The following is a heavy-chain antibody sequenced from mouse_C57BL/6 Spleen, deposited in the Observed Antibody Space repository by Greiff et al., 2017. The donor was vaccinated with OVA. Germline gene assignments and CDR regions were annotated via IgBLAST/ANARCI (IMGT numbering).Heavy chain of an antibody. Sequence: QVQLQQSGAELAKPGASVTLSCKASGYTFTSYWMHWVNQRPGQGLAWIGYINPSSGYTKYNQQLQDKATLTADKSSRTAYMKLSSQTYEVSAVSYSENDYDEAIDYWGKGTTLTVSS. D-gene: IGHD2-4*01. J-gene: IGHJ2*01. CDR3: ENDYDEAIDY. CDR2: INPSSGYT. V-gene: IGHV1-7*01. CDR1: GYTFTSYW.